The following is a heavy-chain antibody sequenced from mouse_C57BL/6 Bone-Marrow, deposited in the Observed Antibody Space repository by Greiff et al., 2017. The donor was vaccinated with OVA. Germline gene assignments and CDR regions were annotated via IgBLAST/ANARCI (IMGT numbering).Heavy chain of an antibody. J-gene: IGHJ2*01. Sequence: VQLQQSGPELVKPGASVKISCKASGYSFTGYYINWVKQSPEKSLEWIGEINPSTGGTTYNQQFKAKATLNVDKSSSTAYMQLKSLTSEDSAVYYCARMEIYYDNSYYFDYWGQGTTLTVSS. V-gene: IGHV1-42*01. CDR1: GYSFTGYY. CDR2: INPSTGGT. CDR3: ARMEIYYDNSYYFDY. D-gene: IGHD2-1*01.